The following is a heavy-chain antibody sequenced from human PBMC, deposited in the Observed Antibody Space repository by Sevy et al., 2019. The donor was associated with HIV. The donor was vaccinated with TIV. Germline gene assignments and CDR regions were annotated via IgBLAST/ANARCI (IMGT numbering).Heavy chain of an antibody. CDR3: ITEPGYRGYDEEVINYYYYGMDV. J-gene: IGHJ6*02. CDR1: GFTFSSAW. D-gene: IGHD5-12*01. CDR2: IKSKTDGGTI. V-gene: IGHV3-15*01. Sequence: GGSLRLSCAASGFTFSSAWMSWVRLAPGKGLEWVGRIKSKTDGGTIDYAAPVRGRFTISREDSKNTLYLKMNSLKTEETAVYYCITEPGYRGYDEEVINYYYYGMDVWGQGTTVTVSS.